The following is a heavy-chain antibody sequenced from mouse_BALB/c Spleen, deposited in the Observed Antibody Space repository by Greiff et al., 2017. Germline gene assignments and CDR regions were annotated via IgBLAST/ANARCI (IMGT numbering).Heavy chain of an antibody. Sequence: EVKLMESGGGLVQPGGSLKLSCAASGFTFSSYTMSWVRQTPEKRLEWVAYISNGGGSTYYPDTVKGRFTISRDNAKNTLYLQMSSLKSEDTAMYYCARQGVRRDYFDYWGQGTTLTVSS. CDR2: ISNGGGST. J-gene: IGHJ2*01. CDR3: ARQGVRRDYFDY. D-gene: IGHD2-14*01. CDR1: GFTFSSYT. V-gene: IGHV5-12-2*01.